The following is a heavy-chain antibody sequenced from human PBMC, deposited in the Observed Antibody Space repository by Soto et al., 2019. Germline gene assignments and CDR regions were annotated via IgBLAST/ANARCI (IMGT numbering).Heavy chain of an antibody. CDR3: AGGLDYYDSSGYLDY. D-gene: IGHD3-22*01. CDR2: IYYSGST. V-gene: IGHV4-59*02. CDR1: GGSVSSYY. Sequence: SETLSLTCTVSGGSVSSYYWSWIRQPRGKGMEWIGYIYYSGSTNYKPSLKRRVTISVDTSKKQFSLKLSCVTAADTAVYYCAGGLDYYDSSGYLDYWGQGTLVTVSS. J-gene: IGHJ4*01.